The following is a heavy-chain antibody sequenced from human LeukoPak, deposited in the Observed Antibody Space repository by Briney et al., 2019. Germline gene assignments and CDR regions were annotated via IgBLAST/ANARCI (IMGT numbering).Heavy chain of an antibody. D-gene: IGHD2-2*01. CDR2: ISRSSSTI. CDR3: ARETDSTLFDY. V-gene: IGHV3-11*04. Sequence: GGSLRLSCAASGFTFRDYYMSWIRQAPGQGLEWVSYISRSSSTIFYADSVKGRFIIARDNAKNSLYLQMNSLRAEDTAVYLCARETDSTLFDYWGQGTLVTVAS. CDR1: GFTFRDYY. J-gene: IGHJ4*02.